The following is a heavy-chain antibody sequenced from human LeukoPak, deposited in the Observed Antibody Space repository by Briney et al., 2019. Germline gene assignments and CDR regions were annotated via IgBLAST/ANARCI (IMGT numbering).Heavy chain of an antibody. Sequence: ASVKVSCKASGYTFTSYYMHWVRQAPGQGLGWMGIINPSGGSTSYAQKLQGRVTMTRDTSTSTVYMELSSLRSEDSAVYYCARGLNTLVRGASDAFDLWGQGTMVTVSS. CDR2: INPSGGST. V-gene: IGHV1-46*01. CDR1: GYTFTSYY. CDR3: ARGLNTLVRGASDAFDL. D-gene: IGHD3-10*01. J-gene: IGHJ3*01.